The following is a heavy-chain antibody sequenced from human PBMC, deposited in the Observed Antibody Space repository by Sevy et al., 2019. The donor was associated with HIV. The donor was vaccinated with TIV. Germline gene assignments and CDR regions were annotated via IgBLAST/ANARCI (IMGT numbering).Heavy chain of an antibody. CDR3: ARGKSGYGYALNY. V-gene: IGHV3-66*01. CDR1: GFTVSGNY. D-gene: IGHD5-18*01. Sequence: GGSLRLSCAASGFTVSGNYMTWVRQAPGKGLEGVSVIHSDDTTYHADSVKDRFTISRDNFKNTLYLHMSSLRAEDTAVYYCARGKSGYGYALNYWGQGTLVTVSS. J-gene: IGHJ4*02. CDR2: IHSDDTT.